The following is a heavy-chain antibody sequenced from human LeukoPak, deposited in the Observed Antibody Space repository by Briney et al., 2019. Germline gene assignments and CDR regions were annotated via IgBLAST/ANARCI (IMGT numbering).Heavy chain of an antibody. CDR1: GYTFTSYD. Sequence: VASVKVSCKASGYTFTSYDINWVRQATGQGLEWMGWMNPNSGNTGYAQKFQGRVTMTRNTSISTAYMELRSLRSDDTAVYYCARAGIAAAGTSGFDPWGQGTLVTVSS. J-gene: IGHJ5*02. CDR3: ARAGIAAAGTSGFDP. D-gene: IGHD6-13*01. CDR2: MNPNSGNT. V-gene: IGHV1-8*01.